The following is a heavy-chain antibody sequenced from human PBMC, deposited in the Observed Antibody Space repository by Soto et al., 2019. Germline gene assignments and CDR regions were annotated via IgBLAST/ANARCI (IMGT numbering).Heavy chain of an antibody. CDR3: TTEPPYSSSWFPFDY. J-gene: IGHJ4*02. D-gene: IGHD6-13*01. CDR1: GFTFSNAW. CDR2: IKSKTDGGTT. Sequence: LRLSCAASGFTFSNAWMNWVRQAPGKGLEWVGRIKSKTDGGTTDYAAPVKGRFTISRDDSKNTLYLQMNSLKTEDTAVYYCTTEPPYSSSWFPFDYWGQGTLVTVSS. V-gene: IGHV3-15*07.